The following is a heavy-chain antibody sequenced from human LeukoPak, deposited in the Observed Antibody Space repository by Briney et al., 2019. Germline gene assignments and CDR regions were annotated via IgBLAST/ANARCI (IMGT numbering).Heavy chain of an antibody. CDR3: AKPDCSYTDCYRPTY. D-gene: IGHD2-2*02. V-gene: IGHV3-23*01. CDR1: GFTFSSYA. J-gene: IGHJ4*02. Sequence: GGSLRLSCAASGFTFSSYAMNWIRQAPGKGLEWVPAISGSNGTTYYADSVKGRFTISRDNSNNTLYLQMNSLRAEDTAVYYCAKPDCSYTDCYRPTYWGQGTLVTVSS. CDR2: ISGSNGTT.